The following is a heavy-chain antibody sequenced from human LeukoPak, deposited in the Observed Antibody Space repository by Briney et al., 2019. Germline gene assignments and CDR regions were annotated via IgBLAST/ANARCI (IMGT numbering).Heavy chain of an antibody. D-gene: IGHD2-21*01. Sequence: SETLSLTRTVYGGSISSYYWNWIRQPPGKGLEWIGYIYYSGTTNYNPSLKSRVSISVDTSKNQFSLKVTSLTAADTAMYYCARVSGAIAGPFDIWGQGTVVTVSS. CDR3: ARVSGAIAGPFDI. CDR2: IYYSGTT. V-gene: IGHV4-59*12. CDR1: GGSISSYY. J-gene: IGHJ3*02.